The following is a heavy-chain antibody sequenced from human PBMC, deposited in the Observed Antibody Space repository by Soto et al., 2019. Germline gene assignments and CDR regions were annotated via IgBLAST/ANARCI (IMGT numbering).Heavy chain of an antibody. CDR3: ARDRCISTSCLYFDY. J-gene: IGHJ4*02. V-gene: IGHV3-66*01. CDR2: IYSGGST. D-gene: IGHD2-2*01. Sequence: GGSLRLSCAASGFTVSSNYMSWVRQAPGKGLEWVSVIYSGGSTYYADSVKGRFTISRDNSKNTLYLQMNSLRAEDTAVYYCARDRCISTSCLYFDYWGQGTLVTVSS. CDR1: GFTVSSNY.